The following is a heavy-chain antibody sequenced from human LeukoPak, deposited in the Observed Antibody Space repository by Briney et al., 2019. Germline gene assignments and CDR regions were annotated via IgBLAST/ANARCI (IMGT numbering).Heavy chain of an antibody. J-gene: IGHJ4*02. Sequence: PSETLSLTCAVYGGSFSGYYWSWIRQPPGKGLEWIGEINHSGSTNYNPSLKSRVTISVDTSKNQFSLKLSSVTAADTAVYYCARETSMVRGSRNFDYWGQGTLVTVSS. CDR1: GGSFSGYY. V-gene: IGHV4-34*01. CDR3: ARETSMVRGSRNFDY. CDR2: INHSGST. D-gene: IGHD3-10*01.